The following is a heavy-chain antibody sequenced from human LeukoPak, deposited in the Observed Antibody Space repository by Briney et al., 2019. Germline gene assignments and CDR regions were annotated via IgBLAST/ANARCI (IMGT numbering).Heavy chain of an antibody. CDR1: GFTFSNAW. CDR2: IKSNTDGGTT. CDR3: TTNPYRCSGSYYPDY. J-gene: IGHJ4*02. D-gene: IGHD1-26*01. V-gene: IGHV3-15*07. Sequence: PGGSLRLSCAVSGFTFSNAWMNWVRQAPGKGLEWVGRIKSNTDGGTTDYAAPVKGRFTISRDDSKNTLYLQMDSLKTEDTAVYYCTTNPYRCSGSYYPDYWGQGTLVTVSS.